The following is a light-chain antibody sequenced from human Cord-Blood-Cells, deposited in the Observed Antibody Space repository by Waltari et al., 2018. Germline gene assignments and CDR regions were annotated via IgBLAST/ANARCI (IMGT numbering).Light chain of an antibody. V-gene: IGLV2-14*01. CDR1: SSAVGVYNI. Sequence: QSALTQPASVSGSPAQSITISCPGTSSAVGVYNIFPWYQQHPGKAPKLMIYEVSNRPSGVSNRFSGSKSGNTASLTISGLQAEDEADYYCSSYTSSSTLVFGTGTKVTVL. CDR3: SSYTSSSTLV. J-gene: IGLJ1*01. CDR2: EVS.